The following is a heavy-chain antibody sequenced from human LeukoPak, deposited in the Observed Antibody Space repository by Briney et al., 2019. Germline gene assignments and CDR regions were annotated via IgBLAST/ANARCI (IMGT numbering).Heavy chain of an antibody. Sequence: GGSLRLSCAASGFTFSSYSMNWVRQAPGKGLEWVSSISCSSSYIYYADSGKGRFTISRDNAKTSLYLQMNSMRAEDTAVYYCARNDKNYYYYYGMDVWGQGTTVTVSS. CDR2: ISCSSSYI. V-gene: IGHV3-21*01. CDR3: ARNDKNYYYYYGMDV. CDR1: GFTFSSYS. D-gene: IGHD1-1*01. J-gene: IGHJ6*02.